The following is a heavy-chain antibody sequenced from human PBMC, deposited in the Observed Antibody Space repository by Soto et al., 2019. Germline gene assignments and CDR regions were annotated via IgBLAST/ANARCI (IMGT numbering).Heavy chain of an antibody. CDR1: GFRFSRYA. Sequence: QLLESGGGLAQPGGSLRLSCAASGFRFSRYAMSWVRQAPGKGLERVSTISGSGADSYDADSVKGRFIISRDNSKNNLRLQMNRLRADDTAVYYCAKDTGFLATNGGVFDIRGQGTVVTVSS. CDR3: AKDTGFLATNGGVFDI. J-gene: IGHJ3*02. V-gene: IGHV3-23*01. D-gene: IGHD5-12*01. CDR2: ISGSGADS.